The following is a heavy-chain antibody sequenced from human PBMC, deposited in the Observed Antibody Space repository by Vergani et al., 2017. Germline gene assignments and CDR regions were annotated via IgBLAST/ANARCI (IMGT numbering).Heavy chain of an antibody. CDR2: ISSSSSYI. V-gene: IGHV3-21*01. D-gene: IGHD1-20*01. CDR3: ASVNWNDDDAFDI. CDR1: GFTFSSYS. Sequence: EVQLVESGGGLVQPGGSLRLSYAASGFTFSSYSMNWVRQAPGKGLEWVSSISSSSSYIYYADSVKGRFTISRDNAKNSLYLQMNSLRAEDTAVYYCASVNWNDDDAFDIWGQGTMVTVSS. J-gene: IGHJ3*02.